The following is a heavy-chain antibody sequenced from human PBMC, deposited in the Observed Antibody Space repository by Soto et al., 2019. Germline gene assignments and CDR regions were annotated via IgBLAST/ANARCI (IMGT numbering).Heavy chain of an antibody. J-gene: IGHJ5*02. V-gene: IGHV1-8*01. CDR3: ARSIIFTSWEAFDP. Sequence: ASVKVSCKASGYSFTRYVINWVRQAPGQGLQWVGWMSPSSGSTGYAPKFQDRVTMTVNTSTSTAFMELRGLTSEDTAVYFCARSIIFTSWEAFDPWG. CDR1: GYSFTRYV. CDR2: MSPSSGST. D-gene: IGHD1-26*01.